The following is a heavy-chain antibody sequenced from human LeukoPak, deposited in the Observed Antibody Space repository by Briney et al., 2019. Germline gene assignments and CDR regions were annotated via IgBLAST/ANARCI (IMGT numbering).Heavy chain of an antibody. V-gene: IGHV1-18*01. J-gene: IGHJ4*02. CDR2: ISAYNGNT. D-gene: IGHD3-22*01. CDR1: GYTFTSYG. CDR3: ARSPDTYYYDSSGYLHDY. Sequence: ASVKASCKASGYTFTSYGISWVRQAPGQGLEWMGWISAYNGNTNYAQKLQGRVTMTTDTSTSTAYMELRSLRSDDTAVYYCARSPDTYYYDSSGYLHDYWGQGTLVTVSS.